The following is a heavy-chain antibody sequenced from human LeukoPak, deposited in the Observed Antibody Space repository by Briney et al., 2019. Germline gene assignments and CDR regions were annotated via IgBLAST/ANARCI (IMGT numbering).Heavy chain of an antibody. D-gene: IGHD1-26*01. CDR3: ARVGRSGRLDMDV. V-gene: IGHV4-4*07. J-gene: IGHJ6*03. Sequence: SETLSLTCSVSGGSISSYYWTWIRQPAGKGLEWIGRIYTSGSNSGSTNYNPSLKSRVTMSVDTSKNQFSLKLSSVTAADTAVHYCARVGRSGRLDMDVWGKGTTVTVSS. CDR1: GGSISSYY. CDR2: IYTSGSNSGST.